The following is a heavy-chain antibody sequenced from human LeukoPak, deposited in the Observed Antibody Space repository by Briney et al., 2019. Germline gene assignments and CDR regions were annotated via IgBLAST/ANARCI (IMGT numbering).Heavy chain of an antibody. Sequence: SETLSLTCTVSGGSISSSSYYWGWIRQPPGKGLEWIGSVNYSGSTRYKPSLKSRVSISVDTSKNQFSLKLSSVTAADTAVYYCARGQLRFLEWLKFDPWGQGTLVTVSS. V-gene: IGHV4-39*01. D-gene: IGHD3-3*01. CDR3: ARGQLRFLEWLKFDP. J-gene: IGHJ5*02. CDR2: VNYSGST. CDR1: GGSISSSSYY.